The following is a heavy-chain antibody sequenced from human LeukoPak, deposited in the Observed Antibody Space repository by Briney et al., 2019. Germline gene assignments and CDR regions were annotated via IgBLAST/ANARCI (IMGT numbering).Heavy chain of an antibody. CDR2: ISSSSSYI. J-gene: IGHJ4*02. CDR1: GFTFSSYS. CDR3: ARGATENFDY. V-gene: IGHV3-21*01. Sequence: GGSLRLSCAASGFTFSSYSMNWVCQAPGKGLEWVSSISSSSSYIYYADSVKGRFTISRDNAKNSLYLQMNSLRAEDTAVYYCARGATENFDYWGQGTLITVSS. D-gene: IGHD2-15*01.